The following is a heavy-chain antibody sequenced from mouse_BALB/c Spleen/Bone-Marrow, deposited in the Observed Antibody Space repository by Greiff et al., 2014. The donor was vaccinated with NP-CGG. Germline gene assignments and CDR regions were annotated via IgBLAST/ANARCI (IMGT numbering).Heavy chain of an antibody. D-gene: IGHD2-14*01. J-gene: IGHJ1*01. Sequence: LQESGPELVKPGASVKMSCKASGYTFTSYIMHWVRQKPGQGLEWIGYIHPYNDDSKFNEKFEGKATLTSDKSSNTAYMELSSLTSEGSAVYYCARWGRYDWYFDVWGAGTTVTVSS. CDR1: GYTFTSYI. V-gene: IGHV1-14*01. CDR3: ARWGRYDWYFDV. CDR2: IHPYNDDS.